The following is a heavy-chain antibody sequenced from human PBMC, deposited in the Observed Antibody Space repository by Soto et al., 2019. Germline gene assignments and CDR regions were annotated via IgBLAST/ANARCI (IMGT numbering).Heavy chain of an antibody. CDR1: GFTFSNAW. V-gene: IGHV3-15*07. CDR3: TTAPGVYYYDSSGSLFDY. Sequence: GGSLRLSCAASGFTFSNAWMNWVRQAPGKGLEWVGRIKSKTDGGATDYAAPVKGRFTISRDDSKNTLYLQMNSLKTEDTAVYYCTTAPGVYYYDSSGSLFDYWGQGTLVTVSS. CDR2: IKSKTDGGAT. D-gene: IGHD3-22*01. J-gene: IGHJ4*02.